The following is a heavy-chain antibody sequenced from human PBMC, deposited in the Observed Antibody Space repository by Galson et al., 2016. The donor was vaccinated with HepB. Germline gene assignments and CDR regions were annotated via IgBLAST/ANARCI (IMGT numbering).Heavy chain of an antibody. CDR2: VYRGRA. Sequence: LSLTCTVSDGSLSSSSSFSWGWVRQPPGKGLECIGTVYRGRAYYNPSLEGRVTISVGMSPDLFSLKLASLTAADTAVYFCARDSSYYNSTTPHDAFDIWGLGTLVAVS. CDR3: ARDSSYYNSTTPHDAFDI. V-gene: IGHV4-39*02. D-gene: IGHD1-1*01. J-gene: IGHJ3*02. CDR1: DGSLSSSSSFS.